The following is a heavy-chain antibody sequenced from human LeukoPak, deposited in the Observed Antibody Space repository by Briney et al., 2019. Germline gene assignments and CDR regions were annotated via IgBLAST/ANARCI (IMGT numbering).Heavy chain of an antibody. CDR1: GFTFDDYT. CDR2: ISWDGGST. CDR3: AIFATVWGFVY. Sequence: GGSLRPSCAASGFTFDDYTMHWVRQAPGKGLEWVSLISWDGGSTYYADSVKGRFTISRDNSKNSLYLQMSSLRTEDTALYYCAIFATVWGFVYWGQGTLVTVSS. J-gene: IGHJ4*02. V-gene: IGHV3-43*01. D-gene: IGHD7-27*01.